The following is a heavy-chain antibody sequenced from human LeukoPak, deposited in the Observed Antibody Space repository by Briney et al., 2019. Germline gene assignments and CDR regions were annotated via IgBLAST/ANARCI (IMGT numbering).Heavy chain of an antibody. CDR3: ARESGSSGYYYFDY. CDR1: GLTFSGAW. D-gene: IGHD3-22*01. V-gene: IGHV3-15*01. J-gene: IGHJ4*02. CDR2: IQSATQHAKT. Sequence: GGSLRLSCAVSGLTFSGAWMSWVRQAPGKRLEWVGRIQSATQHAKTDYSELVGGRFTISRDNAKNSLYLQMNSLRAEDTAVYYCARESGSSGYYYFDYWGQGTLVTVSS.